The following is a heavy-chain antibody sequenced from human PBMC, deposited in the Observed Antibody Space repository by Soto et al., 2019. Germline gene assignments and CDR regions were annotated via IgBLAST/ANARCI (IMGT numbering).Heavy chain of an antibody. J-gene: IGHJ6*02. CDR2: IYWDGDK. V-gene: IGHV2-5*02. Sequence: QITLKESGPTLVKPTQTLTLTCTFSGFSLNTGGLGVGWIRQPPGKALEWLALIYWDGDKRYSPSLKSRLSSTKARPNNPVVLTMTNRDPVDTATYYCAHSRCGGDCHLSYSSHYYYGMDVWGQGTTVTVSS. CDR1: GFSLNTGGLG. D-gene: IGHD2-21*02. CDR3: AHSRCGGDCHLSYSSHYYYGMDV.